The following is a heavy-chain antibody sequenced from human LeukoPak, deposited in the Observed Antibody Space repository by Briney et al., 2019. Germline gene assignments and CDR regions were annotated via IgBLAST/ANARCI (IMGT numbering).Heavy chain of an antibody. CDR1: GGSISSYY. CDR2: IYVSGST. D-gene: IGHD4-17*01. Sequence: PSETLSLTCTVSGGSISSYYWSWIRQPAGKGLEWIGRIYVSGSTNYNPSLKRRVTMSVDRSKNQFSLKLTFVTAADTAVYFCARENYDYGDPIYFDYWGQGTLVTVSS. V-gene: IGHV4-4*07. CDR3: ARENYDYGDPIYFDY. J-gene: IGHJ4*02.